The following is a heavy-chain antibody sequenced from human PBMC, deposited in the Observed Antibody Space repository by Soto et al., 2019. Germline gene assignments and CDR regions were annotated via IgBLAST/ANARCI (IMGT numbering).Heavy chain of an antibody. J-gene: IGHJ2*01. V-gene: IGHV1-18*01. CDR3: ARYFCRVYSDHRDLHSFPTRRSSDL. CDR2: ISAYNGNT. D-gene: IGHD3-3*01. CDR1: GCRITGYV. Sequence: GAAVMPSSKACGCRITGYVLRWRRQAPGQENEWMGWISAYNGNTNYAQKLQGRVTMTTDTSTSTAYMELRSLRSDDTAVYYCARYFCRVYSDHRDLHSFPTRRSSDL.